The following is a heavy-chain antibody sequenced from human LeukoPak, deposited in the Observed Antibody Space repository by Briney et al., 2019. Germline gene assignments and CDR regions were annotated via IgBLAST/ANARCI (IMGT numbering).Heavy chain of an antibody. CDR1: VITYTICW. CDR3: ARGIRLPMGYYDSSGYSIAFDI. Sequence: GRSLRISCAATVITYTICWVHWVRQAAGEWLGWVTPINSNGSSTSYADSVKGRFTISRDNAKNTLYLQMNSLRAEDTAVYYCARGIRLPMGYYDSSGYSIAFDIWGQGTMVTVSS. V-gene: IGHV3-74*01. J-gene: IGHJ3*02. CDR2: INSNGSST. D-gene: IGHD3-22*01.